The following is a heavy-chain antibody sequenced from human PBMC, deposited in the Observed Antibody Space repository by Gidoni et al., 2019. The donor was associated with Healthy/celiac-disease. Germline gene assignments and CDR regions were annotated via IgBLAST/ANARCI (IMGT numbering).Heavy chain of an antibody. CDR3: ANWVGGWYHY. CDR2: IYYSGST. Sequence: QLQLQQSGPGLVKPSETLSLTCTVSGGSISSSSSYWGWIRQPPGKGLEWIGSIYYSGSTYYNPSLKSRVTISVDTSKNQFSLKLSSVTAADTAVYYCANWVGGWYHYWGQGTLVTVSS. J-gene: IGHJ4*02. D-gene: IGHD6-19*01. CDR1: GGSISSSSSY. V-gene: IGHV4-39*01.